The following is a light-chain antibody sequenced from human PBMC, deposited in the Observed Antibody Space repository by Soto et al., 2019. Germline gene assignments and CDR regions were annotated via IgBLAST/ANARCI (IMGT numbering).Light chain of an antibody. CDR2: ENN. V-gene: IGLV1-51*02. CDR3: GTWDSRLSAVV. Sequence: QSVLTQPPSVSAAPGQTVTISCSGSSSNIGNNYVSWYQQLPGTAPKLLIYENNKRPSGIPDRFSGSKSGTSATLGITGLQTGDEADYYCGTWDSRLSAVVFGGGTKVTVL. CDR1: SSNIGNNY. J-gene: IGLJ2*01.